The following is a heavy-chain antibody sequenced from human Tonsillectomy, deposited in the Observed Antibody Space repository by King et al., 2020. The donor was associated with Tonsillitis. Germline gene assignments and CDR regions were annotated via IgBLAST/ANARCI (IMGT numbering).Heavy chain of an antibody. J-gene: IGHJ3*02. CDR1: GGSISSSNW. Sequence: VQLQESGPGLVKPSGTLSLTCAVSGGSISSSNWWRWVRQPPGKGLEWIGEIYHSGSTNYHPSLKSRVTISVDKSTNQFSLKLNSVTAAYPAVYHCARWEVGGTANEDGFDIWGQGTMVTVSS. V-gene: IGHV4-4*02. CDR3: ARWEVGGTANEDGFDI. CDR2: IYHSGST. D-gene: IGHD6-19*01.